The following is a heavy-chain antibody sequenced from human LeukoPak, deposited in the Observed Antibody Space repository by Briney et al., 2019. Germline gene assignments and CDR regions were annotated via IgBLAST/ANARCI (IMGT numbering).Heavy chain of an antibody. D-gene: IGHD2-21*02. Sequence: GGSLRLSCAASELTVSSDYMSWVRQAPGKGLEWVSVIYSGGNTYYADSVKGRFSISRDNSKNTLYLQMDSQRAEDTAVYYCARGGGAYCGTNCYRNFDYWGQGTLVTVSS. CDR1: ELTVSSDY. J-gene: IGHJ4*02. V-gene: IGHV3-66*01. CDR2: IYSGGNT. CDR3: ARGGGAYCGTNCYRNFDY.